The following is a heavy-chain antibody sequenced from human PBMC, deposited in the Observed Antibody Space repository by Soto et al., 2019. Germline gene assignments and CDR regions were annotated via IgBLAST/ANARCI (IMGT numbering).Heavy chain of an antibody. Sequence: PGGLLRLSCAASGTTLSSYSMNWVRQAPGKALEWVSYISSSSSTIYYADSVKGRFTISRNNAKNSLYLKMNSLRAEDTAAYYCARDPSVVAGNHWRQGTMVTVSS. CDR1: GTTLSSYS. CDR3: ARDPSVVAGNH. CDR2: ISSSSSTI. D-gene: IGHD6-19*01. J-gene: IGHJ5*02. V-gene: IGHV3-48*01.